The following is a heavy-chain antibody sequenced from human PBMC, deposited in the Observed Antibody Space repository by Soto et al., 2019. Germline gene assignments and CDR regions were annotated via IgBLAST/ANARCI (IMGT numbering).Heavy chain of an antibody. Sequence: EVQLLESGGGLVQPGGSLRLSCAASQFTFSYYAMGWVRQAPGKGLEWVSLIRGAGGSTNYADSVKDRFAISRDNSENTLYLQMNSLGAEDTAVYYWAKGRAPFDLWGRGTLVIVS. CDR2: IRGAGGST. CDR1: QFTFSYYA. CDR3: AKGRAPFDL. V-gene: IGHV3-23*01. J-gene: IGHJ2*01.